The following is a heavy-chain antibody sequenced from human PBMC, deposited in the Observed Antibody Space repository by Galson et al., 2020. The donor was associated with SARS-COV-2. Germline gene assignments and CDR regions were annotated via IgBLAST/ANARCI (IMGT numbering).Heavy chain of an antibody. V-gene: IGHV2-5*02. CDR2: IYWDDDL. CDR1: GFSISTSGVA. CDR3: AHSARAVTGATGYYFDY. D-gene: IGHD4-4*01. J-gene: IGHJ4*02. Sequence: SGPTLVKPTQTLTLTCSFYGFSISTSGVAVGWIRQPPGKALEWLAIIYWDDDLRYSPSLKSRLTITKDTSKSQVVLTMTNMDPVDTATYYCAHSARAVTGATGYYFDYWGQGTLVTVSS.